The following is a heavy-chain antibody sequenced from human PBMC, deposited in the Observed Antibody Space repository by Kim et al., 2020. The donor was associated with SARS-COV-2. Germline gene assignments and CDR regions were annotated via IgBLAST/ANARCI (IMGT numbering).Heavy chain of an antibody. J-gene: IGHJ4*02. CDR2: T. Sequence: TNYAQKFQERVTITRDMSTSTAYMELSSLRSEDTAVYYCAADDPITMIVIWGQGTLVTVSS. D-gene: IGHD3-22*01. V-gene: IGHV1-58*01. CDR3: AADDPITMIVI.